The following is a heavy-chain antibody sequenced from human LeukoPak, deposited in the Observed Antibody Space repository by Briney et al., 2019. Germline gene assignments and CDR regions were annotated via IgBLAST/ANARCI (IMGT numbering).Heavy chain of an antibody. CDR3: SRTMVRGHWYFDL. V-gene: IGHV3-49*04. Sequence: GGSLRLSCTASGFTFGDYAMSWVRQAPGKGLEWVGFIRSKAYGGTIEYAASEKGRFTISRDDSKSMAYLQMNSLKTEDTAIYFCSRTMVRGHWYFDLWGRGTLVTVSS. CDR2: IRSKAYGGTI. CDR1: GFTFGDYA. J-gene: IGHJ2*01. D-gene: IGHD3-10*01.